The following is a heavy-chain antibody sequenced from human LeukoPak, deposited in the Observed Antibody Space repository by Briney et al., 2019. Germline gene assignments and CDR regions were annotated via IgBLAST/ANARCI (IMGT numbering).Heavy chain of an antibody. CDR2: IYPGDSDT. D-gene: IGHD2-15*01. J-gene: IGHJ4*02. Sequence: GESLKISCKGSGYSFTSYWIGWVRQMPGKGLEWMGIIYPGDSDTRYSPSFQGQVTISADKSISTAYLQWSSLKASDTAMYYCARIAYYCSGGSCFFDYWGQGTLVTVSS. CDR3: ARIAYYCSGGSCFFDY. CDR1: GYSFTSYW. V-gene: IGHV5-51*01.